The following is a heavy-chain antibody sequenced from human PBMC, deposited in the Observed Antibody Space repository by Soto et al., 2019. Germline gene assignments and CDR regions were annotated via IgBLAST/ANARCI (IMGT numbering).Heavy chain of an antibody. CDR1: GFAFDTYN. J-gene: IGHJ4*02. CDR3: ARDDCTSVSCYLDY. CDR2: ISTSSSTI. V-gene: IGHV3-48*02. D-gene: IGHD2-2*01. Sequence: EVQLVESGGGWVQPGGSLRLSCVASGFAFDTYNMNWVRQAPGKGLEWVSYISTSSSTIYYTDSVKGRFTISRDNAKKSLYLQMNSLRDEDAAVYYCARDDCTSVSCYLDYWGQGTLVTVSS.